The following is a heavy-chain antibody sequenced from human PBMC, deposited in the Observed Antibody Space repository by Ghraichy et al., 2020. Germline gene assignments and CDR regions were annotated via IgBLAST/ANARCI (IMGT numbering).Heavy chain of an antibody. Sequence: ASVKVSCKASGYMFSDYYIHWVRQAPGQGLEWMGWINPSSGGTNYAQKLQDRVTMTRDTSISTAYMELSRLRSDDTAIYYCARDLVTGDSYYYYGLDVWGQGTTVTVSS. CDR2: INPSSGGT. J-gene: IGHJ6*02. CDR1: GYMFSDYY. D-gene: IGHD1-20*01. CDR3: ARDLVTGDSYYYYGLDV. V-gene: IGHV1-2*02.